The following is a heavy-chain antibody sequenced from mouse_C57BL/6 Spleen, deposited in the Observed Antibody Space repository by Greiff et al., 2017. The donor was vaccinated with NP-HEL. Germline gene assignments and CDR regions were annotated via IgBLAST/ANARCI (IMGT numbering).Heavy chain of an antibody. D-gene: IGHD4-1*01. CDR2: IYPGGGYT. CDR1: GYTFTNYW. CDR3: ARAPNWETAAWYFDV. V-gene: IGHV1-63*01. J-gene: IGHJ1*03. Sequence: VMLVESGAELVRPGTSVKMSCKASGYTFTNYWIGWAKQRPGHGLEWIGDIYPGGGYTNYNEKFKGKATLTADKSSSTAYMQFSSLTSEDSAIYYCARAPNWETAAWYFDVWGTGTTVTVSS.